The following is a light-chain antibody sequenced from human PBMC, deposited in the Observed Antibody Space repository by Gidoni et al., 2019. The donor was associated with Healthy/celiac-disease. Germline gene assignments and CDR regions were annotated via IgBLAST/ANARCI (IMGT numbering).Light chain of an antibody. CDR2: AAS. V-gene: IGKV1-39*01. CDR3: QQSYSTPYT. J-gene: IGKJ2*01. CDR1: QSISSY. Sequence: DIQLTQYPSSLSASVGYRVTITCRSSQSISSYLNWYQQKPGKAPKLLIYAASSLQSGVPSRFSGSGSGTDFTLTISSLQPEDFATYYCQQSYSTPYTFGQGTKLGIK.